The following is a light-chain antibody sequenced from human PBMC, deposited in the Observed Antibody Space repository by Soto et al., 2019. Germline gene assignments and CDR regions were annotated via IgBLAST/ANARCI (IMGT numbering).Light chain of an antibody. CDR3: KQYNSWPPIT. CDR1: QSVPTK. CDR2: GAS. V-gene: IGKV3-15*01. Sequence: EIVMTQSPDTLYVSPGEGATLSCRASQSVPTKLAWYQQKAGQAPRLLIYGASTRATGIPDRFSGSESGTEFTLTINSLQSEDFAVYYCKQYNSWPPITFGQGTRLEIK. J-gene: IGKJ5*01.